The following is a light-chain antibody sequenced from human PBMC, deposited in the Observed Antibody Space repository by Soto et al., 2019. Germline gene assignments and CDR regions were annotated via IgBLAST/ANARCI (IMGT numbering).Light chain of an antibody. J-gene: IGLJ7*01. CDR3: QSYDSSTPAV. CDR2: EDN. CDR1: SGSIASNY. V-gene: IGLV6-57*03. Sequence: NFMLTQPHSVSESPGKTVTISCTRSSGSIASNYVQWYQQRPGSGPTTVIYEDNQRPSGVPDRFSGSIDSSSNSASLTISGLKTEDEADYYCQSYDSSTPAVFGGGTQLTVL.